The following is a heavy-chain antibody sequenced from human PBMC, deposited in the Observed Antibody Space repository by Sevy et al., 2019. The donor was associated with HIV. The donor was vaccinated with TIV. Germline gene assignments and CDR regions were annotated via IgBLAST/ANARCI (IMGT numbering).Heavy chain of an antibody. Sequence: SETLSLTCTVSGGSISSSSYYWGWIRQPPGKGLEGIGSIYYSGSTYYNPSLKSRVTISVDTSKNQFSLKLSSVTAADTAVYYCASLPAVAGTQRDYWGQGTLVTVSS. D-gene: IGHD6-19*01. J-gene: IGHJ4*02. CDR2: IYYSGST. V-gene: IGHV4-39*01. CDR1: GGSISSSSYY. CDR3: ASLPAVAGTQRDY.